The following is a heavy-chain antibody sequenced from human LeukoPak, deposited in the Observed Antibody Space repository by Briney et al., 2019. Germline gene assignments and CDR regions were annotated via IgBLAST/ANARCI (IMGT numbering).Heavy chain of an antibody. J-gene: IGHJ6*02. D-gene: IGHD4-17*01. CDR3: ARDDYGDYGMDV. CDR2: IIPIFGTA. V-gene: IGHV1-69*13. CDR1: GGTFSSYA. Sequence: ASVKVSCKASGGTFSSYAISWVRQAPGQGLEWMGGIIPIFGTANYAQKFQGRVTITADESTSTAYMELRSLRSDDTAVYYCARDDYGDYGMDVWGQGTTVTVSS.